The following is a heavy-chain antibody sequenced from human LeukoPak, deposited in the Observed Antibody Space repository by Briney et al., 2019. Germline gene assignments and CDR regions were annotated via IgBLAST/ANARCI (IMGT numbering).Heavy chain of an antibody. Sequence: GGSLRLSCAASGFTFSRNWMTWVRQAPGKAVQWVASIKEDGSEKYYVDSVKGRFTISRDNVKNSLFLQMNSLRIEDTAMYYCARDQPRITNDFWGQGTLVTVSS. CDR3: ARDQPRITNDF. J-gene: IGHJ4*02. V-gene: IGHV3-7*01. D-gene: IGHD1-14*01. CDR2: IKEDGSEK. CDR1: GFTFSRNW.